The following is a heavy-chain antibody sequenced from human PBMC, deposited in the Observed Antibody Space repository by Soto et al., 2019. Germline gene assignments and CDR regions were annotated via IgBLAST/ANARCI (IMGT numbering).Heavy chain of an antibody. J-gene: IGHJ4*02. V-gene: IGHV1-3*01. D-gene: IGHD3-22*01. CDR2: INAGNGGT. CDR3: ARTGHSESYYV. CDR1: GYTFANYG. Sequence: ASVKVSCKASGYTFANYGIHWVRQAPGQRLEWMGWINAGNGGTKYSENFQGRVTITRDTSASTVYLGLSSLSSADTASYYCARTGHSESYYVWGQGTLVTVSS.